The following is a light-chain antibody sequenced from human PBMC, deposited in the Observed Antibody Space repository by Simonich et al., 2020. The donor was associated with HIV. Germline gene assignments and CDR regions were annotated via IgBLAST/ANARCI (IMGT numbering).Light chain of an antibody. CDR2: WAS. J-gene: IGKJ1*01. CDR3: QQYYTTPPT. Sequence: DIVMTQSPDSLAVSLCERATINCKSSRNILYNSNNKNYLAWYQQKHGQPPNLRSSWASTRESGVPDRFSASGSGTDFTLTISSLQAEDVAVYYCQQYYTTPPTFGQGTKVEIK. CDR1: RNILYNSNNKNY. V-gene: IGKV4-1*01.